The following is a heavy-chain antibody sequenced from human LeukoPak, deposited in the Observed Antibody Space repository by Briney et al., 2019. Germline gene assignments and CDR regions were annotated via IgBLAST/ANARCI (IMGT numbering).Heavy chain of an antibody. CDR1: GYSSPRDW. CDR2: IHPGDSNI. D-gene: IGHD2-21*01. J-gene: IGHJ3*01. CDR3: ARPSAYGEDAFDV. Sequence: GESLKISCQCSGYSSPRDWIAWVRQPPGKGLEWMGIIHPGDSNIVYSPFLQAQVTISADRSISTTYLQWDSLKASDTAMYYCARPSAYGEDAFDVWGQGTMVTVSS. V-gene: IGHV5-51*01.